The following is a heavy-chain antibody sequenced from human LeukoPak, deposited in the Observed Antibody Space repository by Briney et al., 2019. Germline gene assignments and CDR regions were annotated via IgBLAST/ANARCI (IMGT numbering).Heavy chain of an antibody. CDR3: ARRKYSSGWYDY. J-gene: IGHJ4*02. CDR2: IYYSGST. CDR1: GGSISSSSYY. V-gene: IGHV4-39*01. D-gene: IGHD6-19*01. Sequence: PSETLSLTCTVSGGSISSSSYYWGWIRQPPGKGLEWIGSIYYSGSTYYNPSLKSRVTISVDTSKNQFSLKLSSVTAADTAVYYCARRKYSSGWYDYWGQGTLVTVFS.